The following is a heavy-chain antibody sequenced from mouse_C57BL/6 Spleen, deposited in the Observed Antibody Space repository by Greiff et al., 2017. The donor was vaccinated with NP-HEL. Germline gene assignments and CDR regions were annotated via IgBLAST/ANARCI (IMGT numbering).Heavy chain of an antibody. Sequence: QVQLKQSGPELVKPGASVKISCKASGYSFTSYYIHWVKQRPGQGLEWIGWIYPGSGNTKYNEKFKGKATLTADTSSSTAYMQLSSLTSEDSAVYYCARGGSSGYVRLDYWGQGTTLTVSS. CDR1: GYSFTSYY. D-gene: IGHD3-2*02. V-gene: IGHV1-66*01. CDR3: ARGGSSGYVRLDY. J-gene: IGHJ2*01. CDR2: IYPGSGNT.